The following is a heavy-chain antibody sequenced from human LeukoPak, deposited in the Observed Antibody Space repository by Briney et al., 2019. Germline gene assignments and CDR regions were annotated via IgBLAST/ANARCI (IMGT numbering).Heavy chain of an antibody. D-gene: IGHD3-3*01. CDR2: IIPIFGTA. V-gene: IGHV1-69*05. J-gene: IGHJ5*02. CDR3: AREEGDFWSGYYLGFDP. Sequence: ASVKVSCKASGGTFSSYAISWVRQAPGQGLEWMGGIIPIFGTANYAQKFQGRVTITTDESTSTAYMELSSLRSEDTAVYYCAREEGDFWSGYYLGFDPWGQGTLVTVSS. CDR1: GGTFSSYA.